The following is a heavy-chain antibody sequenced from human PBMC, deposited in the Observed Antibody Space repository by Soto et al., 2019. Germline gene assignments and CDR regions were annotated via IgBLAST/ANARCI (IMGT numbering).Heavy chain of an antibody. CDR2: ISGSGGST. D-gene: IGHD3-16*02. V-gene: IGHV3-23*01. Sequence: GGSLRLSCAASGFTFSSYAMSWVRQAPGKGLEWVSAISGSGGSTYYADSVKGRFTISRDNSKNTLYLQMNSQRAEDTAVYYCAKDEKPQYYDYNWGSYLGCAFDIWGQGTMVTVTS. CDR1: GFTFSSYA. CDR3: AKDEKPQYYDYNWGSYLGCAFDI. J-gene: IGHJ3*02.